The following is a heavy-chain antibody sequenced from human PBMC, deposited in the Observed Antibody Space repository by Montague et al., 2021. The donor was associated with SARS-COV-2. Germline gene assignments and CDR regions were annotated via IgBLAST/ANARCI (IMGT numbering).Heavy chain of an antibody. V-gene: IGHV4-59*08. CDR3: ARHYSATLPAVY. J-gene: IGHJ4*02. D-gene: IGHD2-15*01. CDR1: GGSISSFY. CDR2: ISDSGST. Sequence: SETLSLTCTVSGGSISSFYWSWFRQPPGEGLEWIGYISDSGSTNYNPSLTSRVTMSVDTSKNQFSLKVNSVTAADTAVYYCARHYSATLPAVYWGQGTLVTVSS.